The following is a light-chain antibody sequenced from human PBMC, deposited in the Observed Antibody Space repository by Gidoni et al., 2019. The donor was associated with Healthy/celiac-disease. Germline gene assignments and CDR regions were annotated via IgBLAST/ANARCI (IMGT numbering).Light chain of an antibody. Sequence: DIQMTQSPSTLSASVGDRVTITCWASQSISSWLAWYQQKPGKAPKLMIYDASSLESGVPSRFRGSGSGTEFTLTISSLQPDDCATYYCQQYNSYSWTFGQGTKVEIK. J-gene: IGKJ1*01. CDR3: QQYNSYSWT. V-gene: IGKV1-5*01. CDR1: QSISSW. CDR2: DAS.